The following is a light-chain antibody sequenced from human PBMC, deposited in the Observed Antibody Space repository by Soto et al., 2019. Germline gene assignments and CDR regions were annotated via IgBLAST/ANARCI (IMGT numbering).Light chain of an antibody. CDR2: GNI. CDR1: RSNIGAGYD. Sequence: QSVLTQPPSVSGAPGQRVTISCTGSRSNIGAGYDVHWYQQIPGTAPKLLIYGNINRPSGVPDRFSGSESGTSASLAITGLQAEDDADYYCQSYDRSLSGVVFGGGTKLTVL. CDR3: QSYDRSLSGVV. J-gene: IGLJ2*01. V-gene: IGLV1-40*01.